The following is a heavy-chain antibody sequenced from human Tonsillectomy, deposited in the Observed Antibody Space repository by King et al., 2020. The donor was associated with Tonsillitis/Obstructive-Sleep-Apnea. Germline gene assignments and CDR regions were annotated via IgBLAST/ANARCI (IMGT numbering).Heavy chain of an antibody. Sequence: VQLVESGGGLVKPGGSLRISCAASGFTFSSYSMNWVRQAPGRGLEWVSSINSSSSYIYYADSVKGRFTISRDNAKNSLYLQMNSLRAEDTAVYYCARSGHDSYYNYYMDVWGKGTTVTVSS. CDR1: GFTFSSYS. D-gene: IGHD1-26*01. V-gene: IGHV3-21*01. J-gene: IGHJ6*03. CDR2: INSSSSYI. CDR3: ARSGHDSYYNYYMDV.